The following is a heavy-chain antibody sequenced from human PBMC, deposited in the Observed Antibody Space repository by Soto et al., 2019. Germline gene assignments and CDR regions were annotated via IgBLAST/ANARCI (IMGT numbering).Heavy chain of an antibody. Sequence: ASVKVSCKASGYTFTSYGISWVRQAPGQGLEWMGWISAYNGNTNYAQELQGRVTMTTDTSTSTAYMELRSLRSDDTAVYYCARRRIAAGCEDYWGQGTLVTVSS. CDR3: ARRRIAAGCEDY. D-gene: IGHD6-13*01. V-gene: IGHV1-18*01. J-gene: IGHJ4*02. CDR1: GYTFTSYG. CDR2: ISAYNGNT.